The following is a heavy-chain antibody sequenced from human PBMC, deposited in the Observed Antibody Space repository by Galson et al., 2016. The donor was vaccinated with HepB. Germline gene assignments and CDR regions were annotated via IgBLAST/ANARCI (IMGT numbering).Heavy chain of an antibody. J-gene: IGHJ6*02. V-gene: IGHV3-30*18. D-gene: IGHD6-19*01. CDR2: ISYDGSNK. Sequence: SLRLSCAASGFTFSTYGMHWVRQAPGKGLEWVAVISYDGSNKYYADPVKGRFTISRDNSKNTLYLQMNRMRAEDTAVYYCAKDRLAYYYYYYGMDVWGQGTTVTVSS. CDR1: GFTFSTYG. CDR3: AKDRLAYYYYYYGMDV.